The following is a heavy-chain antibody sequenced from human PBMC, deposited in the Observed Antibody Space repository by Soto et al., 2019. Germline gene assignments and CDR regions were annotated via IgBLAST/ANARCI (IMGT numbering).Heavy chain of an antibody. Sequence: EVHLVESGGGLVQPGGSLRLSCAASGFIFSSYWMHWVRQAPGKGLVWVSRINNDGSDTTYADSVKGRFTVSRDNTRNTLYLEMKSLRAEDTAVYYCSRDLTVTPVYWGQGTLVTVSS. CDR3: SRDLTVTPVY. CDR2: INNDGSDT. J-gene: IGHJ4*02. CDR1: GFIFSSYW. D-gene: IGHD5-18*01. V-gene: IGHV3-74*01.